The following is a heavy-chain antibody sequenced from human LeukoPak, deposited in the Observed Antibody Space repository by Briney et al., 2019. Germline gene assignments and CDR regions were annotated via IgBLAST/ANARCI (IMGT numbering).Heavy chain of an antibody. V-gene: IGHV1-2*02. J-gene: IGHJ4*02. D-gene: IGHD3-22*01. Sequence: ASVKVSCKASGYTFTGYYMHWVRQAPGQGLEWMGWINPNSGATNYAQKFQGRVTMTRDTSISTAYMELSRLRSDDTAVYYCARRGYYYDSSGYLSYWGQGTLVTVSS. CDR3: ARRGYYYDSSGYLSY. CDR1: GYTFTGYY. CDR2: INPNSGAT.